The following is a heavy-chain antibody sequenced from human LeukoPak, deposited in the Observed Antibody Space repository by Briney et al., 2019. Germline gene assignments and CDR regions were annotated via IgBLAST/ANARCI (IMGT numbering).Heavy chain of an antibody. J-gene: IGHJ4*02. V-gene: IGHV4-34*01. CDR3: ARDRENIVLVPGAKRKTWYFDY. D-gene: IGHD2-2*01. CDR1: GGSFSGYY. Sequence: SETLSLTCAVYGGSFSGYYWSWIRQPPGKGLEWIGEINHSGSTNYNPSLKSRVTISVDTSKNQFSLKLSSVSAADTAMYYCARDRENIVLVPGAKRKTWYFDYWGQGTLVTVSS. CDR2: INHSGST.